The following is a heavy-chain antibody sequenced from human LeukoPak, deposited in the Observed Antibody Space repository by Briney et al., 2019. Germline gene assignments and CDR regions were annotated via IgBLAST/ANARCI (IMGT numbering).Heavy chain of an antibody. CDR2: INHSGST. V-gene: IGHV4-34*01. CDR1: GGSFSGYY. CDR3: ARDSGTTGEVKFDP. D-gene: IGHD3-10*01. J-gene: IGHJ5*02. Sequence: MPSETLSLTCAVYGGSFSGYYWSWIRQPPGKGLEWIGEINHSGSTNYNPSLKSRVTISVDTSKNQFSLKLSSVNAADTAVYYCARDSGTTGEVKFDPWGQGTLVTVSA.